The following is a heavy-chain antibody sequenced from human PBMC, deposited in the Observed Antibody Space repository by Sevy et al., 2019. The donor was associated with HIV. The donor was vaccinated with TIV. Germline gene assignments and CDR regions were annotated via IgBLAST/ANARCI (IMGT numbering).Heavy chain of an antibody. CDR3: TTEYYYHSSGYYGAFDI. J-gene: IGHJ3*02. D-gene: IGHD3-22*01. Sequence: GGSLRLSCAASGFTLSNAWMSWVRQAPGKGLEWVGRIKSKTDGGTTDHAAPVKGRFTISRDDSKNTLYLQMNSLKTEDTAVYYCTTEYYYHSSGYYGAFDIWGQGTMVTVSS. CDR1: GFTLSNAW. V-gene: IGHV3-15*01. CDR2: IKSKTDGGTT.